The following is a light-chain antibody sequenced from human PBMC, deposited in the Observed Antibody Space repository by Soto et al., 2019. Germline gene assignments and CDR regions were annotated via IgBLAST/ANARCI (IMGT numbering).Light chain of an antibody. V-gene: IGLV2-14*01. Sequence: QSVLTQPASVSGSPGQSITISCPGTSRDICNYNYVSWYQHHPRKAPKLMIYEVTSRPSGVSYRFSGSKSGMTASLTISGLQPEDEADYFCASYRSANTLVVFGTGTKVTVL. J-gene: IGLJ1*01. CDR2: EVT. CDR3: ASYRSANTLVV. CDR1: SRDICNYNY.